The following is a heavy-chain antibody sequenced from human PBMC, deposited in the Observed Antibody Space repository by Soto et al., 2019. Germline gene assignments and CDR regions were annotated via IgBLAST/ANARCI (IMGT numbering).Heavy chain of an antibody. Sequence: GESLKISCKGSGYSFTSYWIGWVRQMPGKGLEWMGIIYPGDSDTRYSPSFQGQVTISADKSISTAYLQWSSLKASDTAMYYCARHLNQGERSSSYYYYYMDVWGKGTTVTVSS. J-gene: IGHJ6*03. CDR2: IYPGDSDT. D-gene: IGHD6-6*01. CDR3: ARHLNQGERSSSYYYYYMDV. CDR1: GYSFTSYW. V-gene: IGHV5-51*01.